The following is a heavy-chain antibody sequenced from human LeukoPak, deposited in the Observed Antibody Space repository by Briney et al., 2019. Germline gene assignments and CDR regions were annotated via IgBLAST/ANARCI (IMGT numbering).Heavy chain of an antibody. D-gene: IGHD2-2*01. CDR1: GFTFSSYA. Sequence: GGSLRLSCAASGFTFSSYAMHWVRQAPGKGLEWVAVISYDGSIEDYADSVKGRFTISRDNSENTLYVQVNSLRAEDTAVYYCARVGSSYCSSTSCRTFDYWGQGTLVTVSS. V-gene: IGHV3-30-3*01. CDR3: ARVGSSYCSSTSCRTFDY. CDR2: ISYDGSIE. J-gene: IGHJ4*02.